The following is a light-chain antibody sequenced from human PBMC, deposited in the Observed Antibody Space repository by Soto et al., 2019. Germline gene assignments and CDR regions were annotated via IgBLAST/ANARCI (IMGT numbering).Light chain of an antibody. J-gene: IGLJ1*01. V-gene: IGLV2-14*03. Sequence: QSVLTQPASVSGSPGQSITISCTGTSSDVGGYNYVSWYQQHPGKAPKLMIYDVSNRPSGVSNRFSGSESGNTASLTISGLQDEDEADYYCSSYTSSSTLPYVFGTGTKVTAL. CDR2: DVS. CDR3: SSYTSSSTLPYV. CDR1: SSDVGGYNY.